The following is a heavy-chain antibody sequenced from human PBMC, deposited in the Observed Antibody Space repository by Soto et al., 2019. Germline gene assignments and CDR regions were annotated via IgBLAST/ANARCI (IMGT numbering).Heavy chain of an antibody. J-gene: IGHJ6*02. CDR2: IYPGDSDT. CDR3: ARDLAADHYSYGMDV. Sequence: EVQLVQSGAEVKKPGESLKISCKGSGYSFTSYWIGWVRQMPGKGLEWMGIIYPGDSDTRYSPSFQGQVTISADKSISTAYLQWSSLKASDTAMYYCARDLAADHYSYGMDVWGQGTTVTVSS. CDR1: GYSFTSYW. D-gene: IGHD6-13*01. V-gene: IGHV5-51*03.